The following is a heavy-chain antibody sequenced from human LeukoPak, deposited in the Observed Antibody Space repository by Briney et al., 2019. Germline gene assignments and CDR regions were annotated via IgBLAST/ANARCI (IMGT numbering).Heavy chain of an antibody. CDR2: ISGSGGNT. CDR1: GFTFNSYA. J-gene: IGHJ4*02. Sequence: TGGSLRLSCAASGFTFNSYAMSWVRQAPGKGLEWVSAISGSGGNTYYADSVKDRFTISRDNSKNTLYLQMSSLRAEDTALYYCAKGAPWAAAAEVGAYWGQGTLVTVSS. V-gene: IGHV3-23*01. D-gene: IGHD6-13*01. CDR3: AKGAPWAAAAEVGAY.